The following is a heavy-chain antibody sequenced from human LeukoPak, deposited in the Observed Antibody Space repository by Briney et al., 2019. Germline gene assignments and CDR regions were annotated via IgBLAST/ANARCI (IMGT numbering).Heavy chain of an antibody. CDR2: ISRAGQSI. J-gene: IGHJ3*02. CDR1: GFTFSNFA. V-gene: IGHV3-64*02. Sequence: PGGSLRLSCAASGFTFSNFAMHWVRQTPGKGLEYVSSISRAGQSIYYADSVRGRFTISRDNSKNTLFPQMGSLRIDDMALYYCARGGTDSTDALDIWGPGTMVTVSS. D-gene: IGHD5/OR15-5a*01. CDR3: ARGGTDSTDALDI.